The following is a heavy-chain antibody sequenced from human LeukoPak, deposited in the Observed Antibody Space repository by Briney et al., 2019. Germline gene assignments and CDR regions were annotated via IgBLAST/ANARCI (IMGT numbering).Heavy chain of an antibody. V-gene: IGHV1-69*05. CDR1: GGTFISYA. CDR2: IIPIFGTA. D-gene: IGHD6-19*01. J-gene: IGHJ4*02. CDR3: ARSPGIAVAGPRSENFDY. Sequence: SVKVSCKASGGTFISYAISWVRQAPGQGLEWMGRIIPIFGTANYAQKFQGRVTITTDESTSTAYMELSSLRSEDTAVYYCARSPGIAVAGPRSENFDYWGQGTLVTVSS.